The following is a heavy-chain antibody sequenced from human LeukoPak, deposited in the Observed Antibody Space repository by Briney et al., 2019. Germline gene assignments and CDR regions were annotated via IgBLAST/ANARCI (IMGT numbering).Heavy chain of an antibody. Sequence: SETLSLTCTVSGASISSYYWSWIRQPPGKGLEWIGYIYYSGSTNYNPSLKSRVTISVDTSKNQFSLKLSSVTAADTAVYYCARHSPPQIAAANYNWFDPWGQGTLVTVSS. V-gene: IGHV4-59*08. CDR1: GASISSYY. J-gene: IGHJ5*02. CDR2: IYYSGST. D-gene: IGHD6-13*01. CDR3: ARHSPPQIAAANYNWFDP.